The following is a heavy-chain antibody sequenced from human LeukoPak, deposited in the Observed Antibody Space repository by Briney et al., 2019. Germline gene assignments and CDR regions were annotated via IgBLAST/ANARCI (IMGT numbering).Heavy chain of an antibody. CDR2: IYYSGST. J-gene: IGHJ6*03. CDR3: RGYSSSFYYYYYMDV. Sequence: SETLSLTCTVSGGSISSYYWSWIRQPPGKGLEWIGYIYYSGSTNYNPSLKSRVTISVDTSKNQFSLKLSSVTAADTAVYYCRGYSSSFYYYYYMDVWGKGTTVTVSS. V-gene: IGHV4-59*01. D-gene: IGHD6-13*01. CDR1: GGSISSYY.